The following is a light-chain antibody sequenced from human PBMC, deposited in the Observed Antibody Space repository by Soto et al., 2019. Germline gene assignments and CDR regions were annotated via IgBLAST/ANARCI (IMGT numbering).Light chain of an antibody. CDR2: GAS. CDR1: QSVRSSH. Sequence: EIVLTQSPGTPSLSPGERATLSCRTSQSVRSSHLAWYQQKSGQAPRLLIYGASNRATGIPGRFSGSGSGTDFTLTISRLEPEDFAVYHCQQYSSSPLTFGGGTKVDIK. J-gene: IGKJ4*01. CDR3: QQYSSSPLT. V-gene: IGKV3-20*01.